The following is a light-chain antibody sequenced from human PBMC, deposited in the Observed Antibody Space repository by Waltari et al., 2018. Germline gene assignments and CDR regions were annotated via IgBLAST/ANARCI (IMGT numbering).Light chain of an antibody. CDR1: QSVSSY. Sequence: EIVLTQSPGTLSLSPGERATLSCRASQSVSSYLAWYQQKPGQAPRLRIYESSNRATGIPARFSGSGSGTDFTLTISSLEPEDSAVYYCQQRSNFLTFGGGTKVEIK. J-gene: IGKJ4*01. V-gene: IGKV3-11*01. CDR2: ESS. CDR3: QQRSNFLT.